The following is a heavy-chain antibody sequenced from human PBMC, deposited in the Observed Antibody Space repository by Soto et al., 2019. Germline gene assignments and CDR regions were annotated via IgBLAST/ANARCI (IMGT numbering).Heavy chain of an antibody. Sequence: PSETLSLTCTVSGGSISSSSYYWGWISKPPGKGLEWIGSIYYSGSTYYNPSLKSRVTISVDTSKNQFSLKLSSVTAADTAVYYCARHLGLTLWFGELLNNWFDPWGQGTLVTVSS. J-gene: IGHJ5*02. V-gene: IGHV4-39*01. D-gene: IGHD3-10*01. CDR1: GGSISSSSYY. CDR2: IYYSGST. CDR3: ARHLGLTLWFGELLNNWFDP.